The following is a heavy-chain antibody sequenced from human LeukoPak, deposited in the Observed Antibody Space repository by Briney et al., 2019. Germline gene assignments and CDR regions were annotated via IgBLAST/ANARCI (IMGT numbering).Heavy chain of an antibody. D-gene: IGHD3-10*01. V-gene: IGHV5-51*01. CDR1: GYSFTSYW. Sequence: GESLKISCKGSGYSFTSYWTGWVRQMPGKGLEWMGIIYPGDSDTRYSPSFQGQVTISADKSISTAYLQWSSLKASDTAMYYCARHIEYYYGSGSYFDYWAREPWSPSPQ. CDR2: IYPGDSDT. J-gene: IGHJ4*02. CDR3: ARHIEYYYGSGSYFDY.